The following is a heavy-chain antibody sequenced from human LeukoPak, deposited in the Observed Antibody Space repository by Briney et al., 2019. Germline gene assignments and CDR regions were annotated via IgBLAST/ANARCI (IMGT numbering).Heavy chain of an antibody. Sequence: GGSLRLSCAASGFTFSSYGMHWVRQAPGKGLEWLAVIWYDGSKKYYADSAKGRFTISRDNSKNTLYLQMNDLRAEDTAVYYCAVWYLAESYFHHWGQGTLVTVSS. CDR3: AVWYLAESYFHH. D-gene: IGHD4-23*01. J-gene: IGHJ1*01. CDR1: GFTFSSYG. V-gene: IGHV3-33*01. CDR2: IWYDGSKK.